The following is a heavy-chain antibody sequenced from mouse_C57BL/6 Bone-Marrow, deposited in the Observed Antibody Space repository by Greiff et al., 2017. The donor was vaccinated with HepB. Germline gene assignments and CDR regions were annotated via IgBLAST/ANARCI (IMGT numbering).Heavy chain of an antibody. Sequence: EVMLVESGGGLVQPGGSMKLSCAASGFTFSDAWMDWVRQSPEKGLEWVAEIRNKANNHATYYAESVKGRFTISIDDSKSSVYLQMNSLRAEDTGIYYCTPYYGNYNYYAMDYWGQGTSVTVSS. CDR3: TPYYGNYNYYAMDY. V-gene: IGHV6-6*01. J-gene: IGHJ4*01. D-gene: IGHD2-10*01. CDR1: GFTFSDAW. CDR2: IRNKANNHAT.